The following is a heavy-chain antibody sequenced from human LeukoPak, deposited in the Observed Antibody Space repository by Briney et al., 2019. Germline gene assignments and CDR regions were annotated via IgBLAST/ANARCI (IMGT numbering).Heavy chain of an antibody. V-gene: IGHV3-53*01. CDR2: LYSGGST. Sequence: GGSLRLSCAASGFTVSRNYMSWVRQAPGKGLEWVSVLYSGGSTYYADSVKGRFTISRDNSKNTVFLQMNSLRAEDTAVYYCARVGSTVTPRYFQHWGQGTLVTVSS. CDR3: ARVGSTVTPRYFQH. CDR1: GFTVSRNY. J-gene: IGHJ1*01. D-gene: IGHD4-17*01.